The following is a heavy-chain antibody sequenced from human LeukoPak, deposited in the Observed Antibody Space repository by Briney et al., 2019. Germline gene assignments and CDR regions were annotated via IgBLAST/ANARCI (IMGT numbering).Heavy chain of an antibody. CDR3: ARYSSSWYYYYGMDV. V-gene: IGHV5-10-1*01. CDR1: GYIFPSYW. CDR2: IAPSDSYT. J-gene: IGHJ6*02. D-gene: IGHD6-13*01. Sequence: GESLKISCRVSGYIFPSYWITWVRQMPGKGLEWMGRIAPSDSYTDYSPSFEGHVTMSAERSISTVYLQWSSLKASDTAMYYCARYSSSWYYYYGMDVWGQGTTVTVSS.